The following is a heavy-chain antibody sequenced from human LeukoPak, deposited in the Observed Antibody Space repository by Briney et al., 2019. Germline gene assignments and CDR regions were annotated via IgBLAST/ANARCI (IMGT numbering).Heavy chain of an antibody. CDR3: ARDWYPSGWSHYYYYYMDV. V-gene: IGHV1-8*01. Sequence: ASVKVSCKASGYTFTSYDINWVRQATGQGLEWMGWMNPNSGNTGYAQKFQGRVTMTRNTSISTAYMELSSLRSDDTAVYYCARDWYPSGWSHYYYYYMDVWGKGTTVTISS. CDR2: MNPNSGNT. D-gene: IGHD6-19*01. CDR1: GYTFTSYD. J-gene: IGHJ6*03.